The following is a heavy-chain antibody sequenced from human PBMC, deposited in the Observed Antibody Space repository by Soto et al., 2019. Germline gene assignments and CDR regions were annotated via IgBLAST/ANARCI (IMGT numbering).Heavy chain of an antibody. D-gene: IGHD3-3*01. CDR1: AGTFSSYA. J-gene: IGHJ3*01. V-gene: IGHV1-69*12. CDR2: IIPIVGTA. Sequence: QVQLVQSGAEVKKPGSSVKVSCKASAGTFSSYAISWVRQAPGPGLEWMGGIIPIVGTANYAQKCQGRVTITADESTSTAYMELRSLGSADTAVYYCAVLWSRLGRWGKGTMVTVCS. CDR3: AVLWSRLGR.